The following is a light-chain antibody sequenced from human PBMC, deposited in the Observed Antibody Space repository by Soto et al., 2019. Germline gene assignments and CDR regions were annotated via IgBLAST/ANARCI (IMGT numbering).Light chain of an antibody. Sequence: EIVFTHSPATLSFAPGERATLSCRASQSVSSYLAWYQQKPGQAPRLLIYDASNRATGIPARFSGSGSGTDFTLTINSLEPEDFAVYYCQQRSNWPSITFGQGTRLEIK. J-gene: IGKJ5*01. V-gene: IGKV3-11*01. CDR3: QQRSNWPSIT. CDR2: DAS. CDR1: QSVSSY.